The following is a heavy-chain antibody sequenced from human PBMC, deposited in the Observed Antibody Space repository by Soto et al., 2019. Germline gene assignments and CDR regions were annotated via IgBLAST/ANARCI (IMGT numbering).Heavy chain of an antibody. Sequence: QVQLQESGPGLVKPSETLSLTCTVSGGSVSSGSYHWGWIRQPPGKGLEWIGYIYHSGSTNYNPSLKSRVTISVDTSKYQFSLSLTSVTAADTAAYYCARLSAAWFDPWGQGTLVTVAS. CDR1: GGSVSSGSYH. CDR3: ARLSAAWFDP. D-gene: IGHD6-19*01. J-gene: IGHJ5*02. CDR2: IYHSGST. V-gene: IGHV4-61*01.